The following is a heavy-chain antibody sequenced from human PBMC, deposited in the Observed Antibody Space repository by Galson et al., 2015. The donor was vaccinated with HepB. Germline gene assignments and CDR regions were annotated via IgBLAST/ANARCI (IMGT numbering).Heavy chain of an antibody. Sequence: SLRLSCAASGFTFSSYAMSWVRQAPGKGLEWVSAISGSGGSTYYADSVKGRFTISRDNSKNTLYLQMNSLRAEDTAVYYCARGIALRFLEWPQGYWGQGTLVTVSS. CDR1: GFTFSSYA. J-gene: IGHJ4*02. CDR2: ISGSGGST. V-gene: IGHV3-23*01. D-gene: IGHD3-3*01. CDR3: ARGIALRFLEWPQGY.